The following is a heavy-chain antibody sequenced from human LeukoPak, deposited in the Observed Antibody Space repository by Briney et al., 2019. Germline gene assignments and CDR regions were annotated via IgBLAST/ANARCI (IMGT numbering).Heavy chain of an antibody. CDR2: ISYDGDII. D-gene: IGHD5-18*01. CDR1: GFMFSNYA. CDR3: ARGRYSYEYFDY. V-gene: IGHV3-30*04. Sequence: GGSLRLSCAASGFMFSNYAMNWVRQAPGKGLEWVAVISYDGDIIHYADSVKGRFSISRDNSKNTLFLQMNSLRPVGTAVYHCARGRYSYEYFDYWGQGTLATVSS. J-gene: IGHJ4*02.